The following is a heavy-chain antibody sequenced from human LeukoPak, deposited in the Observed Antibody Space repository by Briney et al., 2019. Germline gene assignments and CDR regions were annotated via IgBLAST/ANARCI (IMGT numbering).Heavy chain of an antibody. V-gene: IGHV3-21*01. CDR3: ARSSGYYLVSDAFDI. Sequence: PGGSLRLSCAASGFTFSTYYMNWVRQAPGKGLEWVSFITGSSSYIYYTDSVKGRFTISRDNAKNSLFLQMNSLRDEDTALYYCARSSGYYLVSDAFDIWGQGTMVTVSS. CDR1: GFTFSTYY. D-gene: IGHD3-22*01. CDR2: ITGSSSYI. J-gene: IGHJ3*02.